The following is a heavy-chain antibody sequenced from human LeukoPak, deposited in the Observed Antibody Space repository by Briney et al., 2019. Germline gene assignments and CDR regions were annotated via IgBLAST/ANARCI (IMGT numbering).Heavy chain of an antibody. Sequence: SETLSLTCTVSGVSMSAYQWSWVRQSPEKGLEWIGCINTKGENSYNPSLKSRVTTSVYTSKSQFSLRLTSVTAADTAVYYCATSNDAKIAPFDHWGQGAPVTVSS. D-gene: IGHD2-21*01. J-gene: IGHJ4*02. CDR3: ATSNDAKIAPFDH. CDR2: INTKGEN. CDR1: GVSMSAYQ. V-gene: IGHV4-4*09.